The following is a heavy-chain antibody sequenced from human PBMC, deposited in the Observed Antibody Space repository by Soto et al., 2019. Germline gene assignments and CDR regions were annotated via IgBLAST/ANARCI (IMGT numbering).Heavy chain of an antibody. D-gene: IGHD1-26*01. V-gene: IGHV3-23*01. CDR1: GFTFSSYA. CDR3: AVRKTGSYFDY. Sequence: PGVSLRLSCAASGFTFSSYAMSWVRQAPGKGLEWVSGIGASGAGTYYADFVKGRFIISRDNSKNTLHLQMNSLRDEDTAVYYCAVRKTGSYFDYLGKGTLVTVSS. CDR2: IGASGAGT. J-gene: IGHJ4*02.